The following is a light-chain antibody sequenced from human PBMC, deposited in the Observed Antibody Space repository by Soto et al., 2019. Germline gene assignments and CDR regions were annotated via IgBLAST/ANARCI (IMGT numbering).Light chain of an antibody. Sequence: EIVLTQPPGTLSLSPGERATLSCRASQSVSSSYLAWYQQKPGQAPRLLIYDTSIRATGIPDRFSGSGSGTDFTLTIRRLEAGDFAVYYCQQYGNSPITFGQGTRLDMK. CDR3: QQYGNSPIT. J-gene: IGKJ5*01. V-gene: IGKV3-20*01. CDR2: DTS. CDR1: QSVSSSY.